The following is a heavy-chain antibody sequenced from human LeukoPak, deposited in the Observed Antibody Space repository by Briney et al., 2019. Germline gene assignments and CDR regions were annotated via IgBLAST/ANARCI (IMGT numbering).Heavy chain of an antibody. Sequence: PGGSLRLSCAASGFIFSSYSMSWVRQAPGKGLECVAVISHDGSKKYYADFVKGRFTISRDNSKNTLYLHMNSLIPEDTAVYFCAKDWKFYYVSGSFFPDNWGQGTLVTVSS. CDR2: ISHDGSKK. CDR3: AKDWKFYYVSGSFFPDN. J-gene: IGHJ4*02. CDR1: GFIFSSYS. D-gene: IGHD3-10*01. V-gene: IGHV3-30*18.